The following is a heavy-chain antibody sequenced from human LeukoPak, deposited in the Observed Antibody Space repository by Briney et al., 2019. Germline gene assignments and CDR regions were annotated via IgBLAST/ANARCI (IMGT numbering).Heavy chain of an antibody. D-gene: IGHD3-16*02. Sequence: GASVTVSCTASGYTFTVYYMRWVRQAPGQGLEWMGWINPNSGGTNYAQKFQGRVTMTRDTSISTAYMELSRLRSDDTAVYYCAREAPYYDYVWGSYRYGYYFDYWGQGTLVTVSS. CDR2: INPNSGGT. CDR3: AREAPYYDYVWGSYRYGYYFDY. J-gene: IGHJ4*02. V-gene: IGHV1-2*02. CDR1: GYTFTVYY.